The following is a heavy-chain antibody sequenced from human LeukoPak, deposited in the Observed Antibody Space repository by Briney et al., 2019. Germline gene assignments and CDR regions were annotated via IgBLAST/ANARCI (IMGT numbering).Heavy chain of an antibody. CDR2: ISSSSSYI. V-gene: IGHV3-21*01. CDR3: ASKGTPGH. D-gene: IGHD2-15*01. CDR1: GFTFSSYS. Sequence: GGSLRLSCAASGFTFSSYSMNWVPHAPGKGLEGGSSISSSSSYIYYADLAKGRFTISRDNAKNSLYLQMNRLRAEDTAVYYCASKGTPGHWGQGTLVTVSS. J-gene: IGHJ4*02.